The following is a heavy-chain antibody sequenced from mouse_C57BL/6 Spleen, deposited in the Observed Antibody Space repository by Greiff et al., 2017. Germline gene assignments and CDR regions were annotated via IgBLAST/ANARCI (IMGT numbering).Heavy chain of an antibody. CDR2: IYPGSGST. D-gene: IGHD1-1*01. CDR3: SRPPGRSYSIDY. V-gene: IGHV1-55*01. J-gene: IGHJ4*01. CDR1: GYTFTSYW. Sequence: VQLQQSGAELVQPGASVKMSCKASGYTFTSYWITWVKQRPGQGLEWIGDIYPGSGSTNYNEKFKSKATLTVDTSSSPAYMQLSRLTSEDSAVYYCSRPPGRSYSIDYWGQGTSVTVSS.